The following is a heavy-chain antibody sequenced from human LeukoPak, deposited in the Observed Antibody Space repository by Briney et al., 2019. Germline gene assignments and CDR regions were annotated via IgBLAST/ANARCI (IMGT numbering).Heavy chain of an antibody. CDR1: GFTFSSYA. Sequence: PGGSLRLSCAASGFTFSSYAMSWVRQAPGKGLEWASAISGSGGSTYYADSVKGRFTISRDNSKNTLYLQMNSLRAEDTAVYYCAKKGETQYATRIAAAAAYFDYWGQGTLVTVSS. V-gene: IGHV3-23*01. D-gene: IGHD6-13*01. CDR2: ISGSGGST. CDR3: AKKGETQYATRIAAAAAYFDY. J-gene: IGHJ4*02.